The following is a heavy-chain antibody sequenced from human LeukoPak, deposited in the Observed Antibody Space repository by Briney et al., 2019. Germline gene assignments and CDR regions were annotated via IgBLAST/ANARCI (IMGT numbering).Heavy chain of an antibody. V-gene: IGHV1-69*13. Sequence: ASVKFSCKASGGTFSSYAISWVRQAPGQGLEWMGGIIPIFGTANYAQKFQGRVTITADESTSTAYLQLRRLIYEDTAVYYCARDQGHYDILIGYSLDPWGRGPLVSVSS. CDR3: ARDQGHYDILIGYSLDP. CDR2: IIPIFGTA. D-gene: IGHD3-9*01. J-gene: IGHJ5*02. CDR1: GGTFSSYA.